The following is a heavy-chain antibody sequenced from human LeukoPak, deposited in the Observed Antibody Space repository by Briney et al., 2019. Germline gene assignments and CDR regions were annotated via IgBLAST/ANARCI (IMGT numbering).Heavy chain of an antibody. CDR1: GGSISSYY. CDR2: IYYSGST. Sequence: SETLSLTCTVSGGSISSYYWSWIRQPPGKGLEWIGYIYYSGSTNYNPSLKSRVTISVDTSKNQFSLKLSSVTAADTAVCYCARVVGSSKIDYWGQGTLVTVSS. CDR3: ARVVGSSKIDY. J-gene: IGHJ4*02. V-gene: IGHV4-59*01. D-gene: IGHD6-13*01.